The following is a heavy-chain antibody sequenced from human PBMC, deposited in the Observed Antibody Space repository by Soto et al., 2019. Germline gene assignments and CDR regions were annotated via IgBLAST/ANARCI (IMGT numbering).Heavy chain of an antibody. V-gene: IGHV3-48*01. CDR2: ISTSSNII. Sequence: EVQLVESGGGLVQPGGSLRLSCAASGFTFTSYAMNWVRQAPGKGLEWLSYISTSSNIIFYADSVKGRFTISRDNAKNSRYLQMKSLRAEDTAVYYCVTNGGKGYCDNIGCDALDYWGQGTLVTVSS. CDR1: GFTFTSYA. D-gene: IGHD2-2*01. J-gene: IGHJ4*02. CDR3: VTNGGKGYCDNIGCDALDY.